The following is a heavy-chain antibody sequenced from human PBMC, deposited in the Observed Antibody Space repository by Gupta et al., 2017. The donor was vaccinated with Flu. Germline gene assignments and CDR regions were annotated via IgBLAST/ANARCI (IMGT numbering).Heavy chain of an antibody. J-gene: IGHJ4*02. V-gene: IGHV5-51*01. CDR3: ARKQLAAKNFDY. D-gene: IGHD6-25*01. CDR2: IYACDSVT. Sequence: EVQLVQAGAEVKQAGEALKISCKTSVYRYSTYWITWVRQMPGKGLEWMGIIYACDSVTRYSPSFQGQVTISVDKSISTTYLQWSSLKASDTAMYYCARKQLAAKNFDYWGQGTLFTVSS. CDR1: VYRYSTYW.